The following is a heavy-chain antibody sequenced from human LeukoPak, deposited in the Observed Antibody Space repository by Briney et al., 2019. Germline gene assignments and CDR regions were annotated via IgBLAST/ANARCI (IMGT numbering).Heavy chain of an antibody. CDR2: IYYSGST. J-gene: IGHJ5*02. Sequence: SETLSLTCTVSGGSLSSYHWSWIRQPPGKGLEWIGYIYYSGSTNYNPSLKSRVTISVDTSKNQFSLKLSSVTAADTAVYYCARVGVGYSSGWYGNWFDPWGQGTLVTVSS. CDR3: ARVGVGYSSGWYGNWFDP. D-gene: IGHD6-19*01. CDR1: GGSLSSYH. V-gene: IGHV4-59*01.